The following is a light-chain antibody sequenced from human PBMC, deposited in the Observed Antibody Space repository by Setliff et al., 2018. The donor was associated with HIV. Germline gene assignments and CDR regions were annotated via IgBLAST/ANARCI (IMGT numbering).Light chain of an antibody. CDR3: SSYTSSSTYV. Sequence: QSVLTQPASVSGSPGQSITISCTGTSSDVGGYNYVSWYQQHPGKAPKFMIYDVSKRPSGVSNRFSGSKSGNTASLTISGLQAEDEADYYCSSYTSSSTYVFVTG. CDR2: DVS. J-gene: IGLJ1*01. V-gene: IGLV2-14*01. CDR1: SSDVGGYNY.